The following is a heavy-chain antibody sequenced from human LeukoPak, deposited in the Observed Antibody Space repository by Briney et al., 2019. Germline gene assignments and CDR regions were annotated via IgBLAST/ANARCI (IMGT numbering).Heavy chain of an antibody. D-gene: IGHD4/OR15-4a*01. Sequence: ASVKVSCKASGYTFTGYYMHWGRQAPGQGLEWMGWINPNSGGTNYAQKFQGRGTITRDTSISTAYMELSRLRYDDTAVYYCERDRIYGDDGVCDYWGQGTLVTVSS. V-gene: IGHV1-2*02. CDR1: GYTFTGYY. J-gene: IGHJ4*02. CDR2: INPNSGGT. CDR3: ERDRIYGDDGVCDY.